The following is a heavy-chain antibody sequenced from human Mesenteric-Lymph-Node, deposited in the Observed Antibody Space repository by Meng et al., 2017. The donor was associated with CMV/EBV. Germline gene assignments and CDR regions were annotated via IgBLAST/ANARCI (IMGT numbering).Heavy chain of an antibody. CDR2: IYHSGST. J-gene: IGHJ5*02. D-gene: IGHD2-2*01. V-gene: IGHV4-4*02. CDR1: GGSISSSNW. CDR3: ARGPLVVPAASTIRWLDP. Sequence: SETLSLTCAVSGGSISSSNWWSWVRQPPGKGLEWIGEIYHSGSTNYNPSLKSRVTISVDKSKNQFSLKLSSVTAADTAVYYCARGPLVVPAASTIRWLDPWGQGTLVTVSS.